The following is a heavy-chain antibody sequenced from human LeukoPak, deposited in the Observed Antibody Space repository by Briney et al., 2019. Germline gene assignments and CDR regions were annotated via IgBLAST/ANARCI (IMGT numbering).Heavy chain of an antibody. J-gene: IGHJ4*02. D-gene: IGHD4-17*01. V-gene: IGHV1-8*01. CDR3: ARPTDYGDYDCDY. CDR2: MNPNSGNT. Sequence: ASAKVSCKASGYTFTRYDINWVRQATGQGLEWMGWMNPNSGNTGYAQKFQGRVTMTRNTSISTAYMELSSLRSEDTAVYYCARPTDYGDYDCDYWGQGTLVTVSS. CDR1: GYTFTRYD.